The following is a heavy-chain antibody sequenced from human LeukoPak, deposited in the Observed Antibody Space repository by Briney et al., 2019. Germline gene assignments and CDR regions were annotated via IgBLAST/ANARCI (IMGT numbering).Heavy chain of an antibody. Sequence: GGSLRLSCAASGFTFSSYAMHWVRLAPGKGLEWVANIKEDGTETYYVDSVKGRFTISRDNAKNSLYLQMNSLRVEDTAVYYCAKEGRSLQTYWGQGTLVTVSS. CDR2: IKEDGTET. J-gene: IGHJ4*02. D-gene: IGHD5-24*01. CDR3: AKEGRSLQTY. CDR1: GFTFSSYA. V-gene: IGHV3-7*03.